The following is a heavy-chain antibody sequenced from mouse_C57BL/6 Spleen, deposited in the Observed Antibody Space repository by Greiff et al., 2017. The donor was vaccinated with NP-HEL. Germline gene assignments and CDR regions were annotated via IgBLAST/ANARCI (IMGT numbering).Heavy chain of an antibody. Sequence: EVQLQQSGPELVKPGASVKISCKASGYSFTGYYMNWVKQSPEKSLEWIGEINPSTGGTTYNQKFKAKATLTVDKSSSTAYMQLKSLTSEESAVYYCARSLGRRDYFDYWGQGTTLTVSS. D-gene: IGHD4-1*01. CDR2: INPSTGGT. CDR3: ARSLGRRDYFDY. CDR1: GYSFTGYY. V-gene: IGHV1-42*01. J-gene: IGHJ2*01.